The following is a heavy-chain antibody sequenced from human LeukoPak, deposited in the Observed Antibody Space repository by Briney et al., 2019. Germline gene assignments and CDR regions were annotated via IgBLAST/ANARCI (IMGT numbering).Heavy chain of an antibody. Sequence: PGGSLRLSCAASGFTVSSNCMSWVRQAPGKGLEWVSVIYSGGSTYYADSVKGRFTISRHNSKNTLYLQMNSLRAEDTAVYYCARVRGCGGDCSYFDYWGQGTLVTVSS. CDR2: IYSGGST. J-gene: IGHJ4*02. CDR3: ARVRGCGGDCSYFDY. V-gene: IGHV3-53*04. CDR1: GFTVSSNC. D-gene: IGHD2-21*02.